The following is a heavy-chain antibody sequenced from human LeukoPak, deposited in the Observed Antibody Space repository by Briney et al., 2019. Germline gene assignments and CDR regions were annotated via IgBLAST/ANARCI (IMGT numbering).Heavy chain of an antibody. D-gene: IGHD3-3*01. V-gene: IGHV3-21*01. CDR1: GFTFSSYS. Sequence: GGSLRLSCAASGFTFSSYSMNWVRQAPGKGLEWVSSISSSSSYIYYADSVKGRFTISRDNAKNSLYLQMNSLRAEDTAVYYCARIRGDYDFWSGYYIPDYWGQGTLVTVSS. CDR2: ISSSSSYI. CDR3: ARIRGDYDFWSGYYIPDY. J-gene: IGHJ4*02.